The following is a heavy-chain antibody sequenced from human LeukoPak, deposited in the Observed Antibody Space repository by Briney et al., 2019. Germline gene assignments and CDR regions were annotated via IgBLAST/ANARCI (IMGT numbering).Heavy chain of an antibody. CDR3: ARDLSSGDY. J-gene: IGHJ4*02. CDR1: GFTFSSYA. D-gene: IGHD3-22*01. CDR2: ISTTPSFT. Sequence: GGSLRLSCAASGFTFSSYAMNWVRQAPGKGLEWVSSISTTPSFTYYADSVKGRFTISRDNAKNSLFLQMNSLRVEATAVHYCARDLSSGDYWGQGTLVTVSS. V-gene: IGHV3-21*01.